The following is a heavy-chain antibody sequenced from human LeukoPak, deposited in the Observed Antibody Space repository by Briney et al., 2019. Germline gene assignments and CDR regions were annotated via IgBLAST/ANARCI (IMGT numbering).Heavy chain of an antibody. CDR3: NVYGGNAPYLYYYMDV. V-gene: IGHV1-69*05. CDR1: GYTFTGYY. D-gene: IGHD4-23*01. Sequence: ASVKVSCKASGYTFTGYYMHWVRQAPGQGLEWMGGIIPIFGTANYAQKFQGRVTITTDESTSTAYMELSSLRSEDTAVYYCNVYGGNAPYLYYYMDVWGKGTTVTVSS. CDR2: IIPIFGTA. J-gene: IGHJ6*03.